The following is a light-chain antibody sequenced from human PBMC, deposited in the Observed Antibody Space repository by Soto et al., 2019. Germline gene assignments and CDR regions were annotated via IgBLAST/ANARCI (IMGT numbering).Light chain of an antibody. V-gene: IGKV1-9*01. J-gene: IGKJ3*01. Sequence: DIQMTQSPSSLSASVGDRVTITCRASQGISSYLAWNQQKPGKAPKLLIYAASTLQSGVPSRFSGSGSGTEFTLTISSLQPEDFATYYCQQLNSYPPFTFGPGTKVDIK. CDR2: AAS. CDR1: QGISSY. CDR3: QQLNSYPPFT.